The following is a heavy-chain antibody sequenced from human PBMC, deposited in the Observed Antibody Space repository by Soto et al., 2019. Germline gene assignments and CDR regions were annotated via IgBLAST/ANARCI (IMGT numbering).Heavy chain of an antibody. Sequence: EVQLLESGGGLVQPGGSLRLSCAASGFIFSSYVMTWVRQAPGKGLEWVSAISGGGTSAYYADSVKGRFTISRDNSKNMLYVQMTSLRAEDTAVYYCARGGSAMVPNDYRGQGTLVTVSS. CDR3: ARGGSAMVPNDY. CDR1: GFIFSSYV. J-gene: IGHJ4*02. D-gene: IGHD5-18*01. V-gene: IGHV3-23*01. CDR2: ISGGGTSA.